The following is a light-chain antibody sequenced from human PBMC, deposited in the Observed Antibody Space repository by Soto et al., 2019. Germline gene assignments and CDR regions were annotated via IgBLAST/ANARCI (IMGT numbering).Light chain of an antibody. CDR2: EVS. V-gene: IGLV2-18*02. CDR3: SSYTSGSTSVV. Sequence: QSALTQPPSVSGSPGQSVTISCTGTSSDVGTYNRVSWYQQPPGTAPNLMIYEVSNRPSGVPDRFSGSKSGNTASLTISGLQAEDEAEYDCSSYTSGSTSVVFGGGTKVTVL. CDR1: SSDVGTYNR. J-gene: IGLJ2*01.